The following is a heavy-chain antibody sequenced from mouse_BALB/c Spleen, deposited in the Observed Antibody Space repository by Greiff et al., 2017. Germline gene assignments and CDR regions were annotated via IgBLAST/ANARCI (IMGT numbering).Heavy chain of an antibody. J-gene: IGHJ4*01. D-gene: IGHD1-2*01. Sequence: EVQRVESGGGLVKPGGSLKLSCAASGFAFSSYDMSWVRQTPEKRLEWVAYISSGGGSTYYPDTVKGRFTISRDNAKNTLYLQMSSLKSEDTAMYYCARRSTATYYAMDYWGQGTSVTVSS. CDR3: ARRSTATYYAMDY. CDR1: GFAFSSYD. V-gene: IGHV5-12-1*01. CDR2: ISSGGGST.